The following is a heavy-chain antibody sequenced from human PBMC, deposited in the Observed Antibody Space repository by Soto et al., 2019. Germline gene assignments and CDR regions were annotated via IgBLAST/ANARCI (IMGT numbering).Heavy chain of an antibody. CDR2: IVVGSGNT. V-gene: IGHV1-58*02. Sequence: QMQLVQSGPEVKKPGTSVKVSCKASGFTFTSSAMQWVRQARGQRLEWIGWIVVGSGNTNYAQQFQERVTITRDMSTSKADMELSSRRSEDTAVYYWAADRGYGDYYDYGMDVWGQGTTVTVSS. CDR3: AADRGYGDYYDYGMDV. CDR1: GFTFTSSA. J-gene: IGHJ6*02. D-gene: IGHD5-12*01.